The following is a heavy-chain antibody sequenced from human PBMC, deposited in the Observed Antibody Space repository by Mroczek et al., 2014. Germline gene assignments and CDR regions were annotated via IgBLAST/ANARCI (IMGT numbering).Heavy chain of an antibody. J-gene: IGHJ3*02. Sequence: QVQLVQSGAEVKKPGASVKVSCKASGYTFTSYGISWVRQAPGQGLEWMGWISAYNGNTNYAQKLQGRVTMTTDTSTSTAYMELRSLRSDDTAVYYCARERVGYYDILTGGPGAFDIWGQGTMVTVSS. CDR2: ISAYNGNT. CDR3: ARERVGYYDILTGGPGAFDI. D-gene: IGHD3-9*01. CDR1: GYTFTSYG. V-gene: IGHV1-18*01.